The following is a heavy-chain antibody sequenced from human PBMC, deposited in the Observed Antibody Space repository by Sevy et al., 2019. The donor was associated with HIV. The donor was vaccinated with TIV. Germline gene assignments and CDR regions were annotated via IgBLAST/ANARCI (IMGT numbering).Heavy chain of an antibody. J-gene: IGHJ6*02. Sequence: ASVKVSCKASGGTFSSYAISWVRQAPGQGLEWRGGIIPIFGTANYARKFQGRATITPDESTGTAYMELSSLRSEDTAVYYCATKRRGDIVVVPAAITEYYYYGMDVWGQGTTVTVSS. CDR2: IIPIFGTA. D-gene: IGHD2-2*01. V-gene: IGHV1-69*13. CDR1: GGTFSSYA. CDR3: ATKRRGDIVVVPAAITEYYYYGMDV.